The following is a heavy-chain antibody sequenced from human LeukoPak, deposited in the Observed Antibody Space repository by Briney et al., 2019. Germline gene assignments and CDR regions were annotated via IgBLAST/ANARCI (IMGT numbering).Heavy chain of an antibody. CDR3: ARVIPDYDFWSGYSDY. J-gene: IGHJ4*02. V-gene: IGHV4-59*01. CDR1: GGSISSYY. D-gene: IGHD3-3*01. Sequence: PSETLSLTCTVSGGSISSYYWSWIRQPPGKGLEWIGYIYYSGSTNYNPSLKSRVTISVDTSKNQFSLKLSSVTAADTAVYYCARVIPDYDFWSGYSDYWGQGTLVTVSS. CDR2: IYYSGST.